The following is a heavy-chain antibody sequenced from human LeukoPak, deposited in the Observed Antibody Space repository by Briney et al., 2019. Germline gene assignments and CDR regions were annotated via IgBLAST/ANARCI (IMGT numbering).Heavy chain of an antibody. Sequence: ASVKVSCKASGYTFTSYGISWVRQAPGQGLEWMGWISAYNGNTNYAQKLQGRVTMTTDTSTSTAYMELRSLRSDDTAVYYCARSPNIVVVPAAPRDNWFDPWGQGTLVTVSS. CDR2: ISAYNGNT. V-gene: IGHV1-18*01. CDR3: ARSPNIVVVPAAPRDNWFDP. CDR1: GYTFTSYG. D-gene: IGHD2-2*01. J-gene: IGHJ5*02.